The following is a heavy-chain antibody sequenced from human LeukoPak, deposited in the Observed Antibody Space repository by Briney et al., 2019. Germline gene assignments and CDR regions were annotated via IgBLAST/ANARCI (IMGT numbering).Heavy chain of an antibody. J-gene: IGHJ4*02. CDR1: GFTFSSYS. Sequence: GGTLRLSCAASGFTFSSYSMSWVRQAPGKGLEWVSAISGSGGSTYYADSVKGRFTISRDNARNSLYLQMNSLRAEDTAVYYCARGARTYYYDSTYYSRWGQGTLVTVSS. D-gene: IGHD3-22*01. CDR2: ISGSGGST. V-gene: IGHV3-23*01. CDR3: ARGARTYYYDSTYYSR.